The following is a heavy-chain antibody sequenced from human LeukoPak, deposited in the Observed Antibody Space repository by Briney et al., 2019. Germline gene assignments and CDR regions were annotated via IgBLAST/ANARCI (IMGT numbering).Heavy chain of an antibody. CDR3: ASGAWATRLHS. Sequence: SETLSLTCAVYGESLNYYYWSCMRQSPEKGLEWIGEVFDGKTTNYNPSLKSRVTISAVTSSNQFSLNLKSVTAADTAVYYCASGAWATRLHSWAQGTLVLVSS. V-gene: IGHV4-34*12. J-gene: IGHJ4*02. CDR2: VFDGKTT. CDR1: GESLNYYY. D-gene: IGHD5-24*01.